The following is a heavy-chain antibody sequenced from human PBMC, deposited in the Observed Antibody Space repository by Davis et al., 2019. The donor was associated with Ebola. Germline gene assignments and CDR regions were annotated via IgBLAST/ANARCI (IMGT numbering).Heavy chain of an antibody. CDR1: GFTFSDYY. V-gene: IGHV3-11*04. Sequence: GESLKISCAASGFTFSDYYMSWIRQAPGKGLEWISHISSSGKTIYYADSVKGRFTISRDNAKNSLYLQMNSLRAEDTAVYYCARPQYSTSRFDLWGQGTLVTVSS. D-gene: IGHD6-6*01. J-gene: IGHJ4*02. CDR2: ISSSGKTI. CDR3: ARPQYSTSRFDL.